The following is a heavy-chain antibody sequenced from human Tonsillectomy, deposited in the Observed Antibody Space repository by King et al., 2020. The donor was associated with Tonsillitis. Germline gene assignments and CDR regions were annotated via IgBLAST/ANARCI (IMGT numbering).Heavy chain of an antibody. CDR1: GYTFTSYD. V-gene: IGHV1-8*01. J-gene: IGHJ6*02. CDR2: MNPNSGNT. CDR3: ARYCTSTSCYYGMDV. D-gene: IGHD2-2*01. Sequence: QLVQSGAEVKKPGASVKVSCKASGYTFTSYDINWVRRATGQGLEWMGWMNPNSGNTGYAQKVQGRGTMTRSTSINTAYMELSSLTSEDSAVYYCARYCTSTSCYYGMDVWGQGTTVTVSS.